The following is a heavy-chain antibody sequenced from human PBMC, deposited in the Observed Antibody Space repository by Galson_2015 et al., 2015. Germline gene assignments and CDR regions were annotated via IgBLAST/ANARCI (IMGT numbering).Heavy chain of an antibody. D-gene: IGHD2-21*01. V-gene: IGHV3-64D*06. CDR1: GFTFSSYA. CDR3: VKDLAVFSPFDY. CDR2: ISSNGGST. J-gene: IGHJ4*02. Sequence: SLRVSCEASGFTFSSYAMHWVRQAPGQGLEYVSAISSNGGSTYYADSVKGRFTISRDNSKNTLYLQMSSLRAEDTAVYYCVKDLAVFSPFDYWGQGTLVTVSS.